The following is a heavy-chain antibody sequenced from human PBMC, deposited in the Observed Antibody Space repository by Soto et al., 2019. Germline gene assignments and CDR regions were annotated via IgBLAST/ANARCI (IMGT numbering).Heavy chain of an antibody. D-gene: IGHD3-10*01. J-gene: IGHJ6*02. CDR1: GGSISSYY. CDR3: ARARITMVREVIKYNMDV. CDR2: IYNSGST. Sequence: SETLSLTCTVSGGSISSYYWSWIRRPPGKGLEWIGYIYNSGSTNSNPSLQSRVTLSEDTSTNQFSLKLSSVTAADTGIYYCARARITMVREVIKYNMDVWGQGTTVTVSS. V-gene: IGHV4-59*01.